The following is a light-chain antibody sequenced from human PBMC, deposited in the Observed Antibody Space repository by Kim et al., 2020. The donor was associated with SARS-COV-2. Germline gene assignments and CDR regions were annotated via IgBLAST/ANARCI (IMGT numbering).Light chain of an antibody. Sequence: QSALTQPASVSGSPGQSITISCTGTSSDVGSYNLVSWYQQYPGKAPKVIIYEVNQRPSGISHRFSGSKSGNTASLTISGLQADDEADYFCGSYAGSTTFRVFGGGTKLTVL. V-gene: IGLV2-23*02. CDR3: GSYAGSTTFRV. CDR1: SSDVGSYNL. CDR2: EVN. J-gene: IGLJ3*02.